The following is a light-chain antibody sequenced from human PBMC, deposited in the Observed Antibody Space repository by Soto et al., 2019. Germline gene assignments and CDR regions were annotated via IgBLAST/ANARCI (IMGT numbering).Light chain of an antibody. CDR1: NSDIGPYNY. Sequence: QSALTQPPSVSGSPGQSITISCSGTNSDIGPYNYVTWYQQHPGKAPKLIIYDVNNRPSGVSNRFSGSKSGNTASLTISGLQAEDEADYYCSSYTSRTTLIIFGGGTKLTVL. V-gene: IGLV2-14*01. CDR3: SSYTSRTTLII. CDR2: DVN. J-gene: IGLJ2*01.